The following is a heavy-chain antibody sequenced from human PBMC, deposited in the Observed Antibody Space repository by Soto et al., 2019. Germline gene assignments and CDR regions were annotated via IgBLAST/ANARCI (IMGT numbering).Heavy chain of an antibody. CDR1: GGTFSSYA. D-gene: IGHD6-19*01. CDR3: ARGFHPWLVRDTLFDY. Sequence: QVQLVQSGAEVKKPGSSVKVSCKASGGTFSSYAISWVRQAPGQGLEWMGGIIPIFGTANYAQKFQGRVTITADESTSTDYMELSSLRSEDTAVYYCARGFHPWLVRDTLFDYWGQGTLVTVSS. CDR2: IIPIFGTA. V-gene: IGHV1-69*01. J-gene: IGHJ4*02.